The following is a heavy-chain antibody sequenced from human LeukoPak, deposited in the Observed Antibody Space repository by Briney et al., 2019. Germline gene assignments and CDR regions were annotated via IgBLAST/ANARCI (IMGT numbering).Heavy chain of an antibody. CDR3: ARDRGWNWFDP. CDR1: GGSISSGSYY. J-gene: IGHJ5*02. D-gene: IGHD3-10*01. CDR2: IYTSGST. Sequence: SETLSLTCTVSGGSISSGSYYWSWIRQPAGKGPEWIGRIYTSGSTNYNPSLKSRVTISVDTSKNQFSLKLSSVTAADTAVYYCARDRGWNWFDPWGQGTLVTVSS. V-gene: IGHV4-61*02.